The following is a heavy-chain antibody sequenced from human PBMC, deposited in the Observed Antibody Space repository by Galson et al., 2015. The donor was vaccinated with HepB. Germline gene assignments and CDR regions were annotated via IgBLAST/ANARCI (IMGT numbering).Heavy chain of an antibody. CDR2: ISSSSSTT. J-gene: IGHJ6*02. Sequence: SLRLSCAVSAFNFRPYNMNWVRQAPGKGLEWVSYISSSSSTTYYADSVKGRFTISRDNAKNSLYLQMNSLRDEDTAVYYCARDLGGFYYDNSGPDVWGQGTTVTVSS. V-gene: IGHV3-48*02. D-gene: IGHD3-22*01. CDR1: AFNFRPYN. CDR3: ARDLGGFYYDNSGPDV.